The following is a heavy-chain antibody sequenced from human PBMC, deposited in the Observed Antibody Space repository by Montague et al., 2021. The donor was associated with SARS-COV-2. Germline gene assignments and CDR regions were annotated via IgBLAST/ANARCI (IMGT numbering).Heavy chain of an antibody. CDR2: IDWDDDR. CDR1: GFSLSTSGMC. D-gene: IGHD3-10*01. CDR3: ARTAGTDYTGYYYYAMDV. Sequence: PALVKPTQTLTLTCTFSGFSLSTSGMCVSWIRQPPGKALEWLARIDWDDDRYYSTSLKTRLTISKDTPKNQVVLTMTNMDPVDTATYYCARTAGTDYTGYYYYAMDVWGQGTTVTVSS. V-gene: IGHV2-70*11. J-gene: IGHJ6*02.